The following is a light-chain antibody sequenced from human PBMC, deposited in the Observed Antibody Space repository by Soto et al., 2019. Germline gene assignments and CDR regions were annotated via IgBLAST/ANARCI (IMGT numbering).Light chain of an antibody. Sequence: DIQMTQSPPTLSASVGARVTITCRASQSLNNWLAWYQQRPGKAPKLLIYRVSNLESGVPSRFSGSGSGTEFTLTISSLQPYDFATYYCQIQGTFGQGTKVEFK. CDR2: RVS. J-gene: IGKJ1*01. V-gene: IGKV1-5*03. CDR3: QIQGT. CDR1: QSLNNW.